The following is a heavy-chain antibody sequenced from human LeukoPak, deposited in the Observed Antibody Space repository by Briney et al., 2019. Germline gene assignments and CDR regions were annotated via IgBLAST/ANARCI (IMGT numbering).Heavy chain of an antibody. CDR2: INWNGGST. Sequence: GGSLRLSCAASGFDFDDYGMSWVRQVPGKGLEWVSGINWNGGSTGYADSVKGRFTISRDNAKNSLYLQMNSLRAEDTALYYCARDPYYYDSSGYGFFDYWGQGTLVTASS. V-gene: IGHV3-20*04. CDR1: GFDFDDYG. D-gene: IGHD3-22*01. CDR3: ARDPYYYDSSGYGFFDY. J-gene: IGHJ4*02.